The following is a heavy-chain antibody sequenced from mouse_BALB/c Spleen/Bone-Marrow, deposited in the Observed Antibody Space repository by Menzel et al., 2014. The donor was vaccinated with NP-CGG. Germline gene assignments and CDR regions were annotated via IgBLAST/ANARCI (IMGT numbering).Heavy chain of an antibody. CDR3: TRSSYGYDRQAYFFDY. D-gene: IGHD2-2*01. CDR2: ISSGSSTI. J-gene: IGHJ2*01. CDR1: GFTFSSFG. V-gene: IGHV5-17*02. Sequence: EVQLVESGGGLVQPGGSRKLSCAASGFTFSSFGMHWVRQAPEKGLEWVAYISSGSSTIYYADTVRGRFTISRDNPKNTLFLQMTSLRSEDTAMYYCTRSSYGYDRQAYFFDYWRQGTPLTVSS.